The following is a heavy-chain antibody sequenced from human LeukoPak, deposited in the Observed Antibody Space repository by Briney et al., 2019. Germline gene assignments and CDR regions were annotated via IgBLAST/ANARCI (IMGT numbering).Heavy chain of an antibody. J-gene: IGHJ4*02. V-gene: IGHV4-61*08. Sequence: SETLSLTCTVSGGSISSGDYYWSWIRQPPGKGLERIGYIYYSGSTNYNPSLKSRVTISIYTSKNQFSLKPTTVTAADTAVYYCARVRVAGNDYFDYWGLGTLVTVSS. CDR3: ARVRVAGNDYFDY. CDR1: GGSISSGDYY. CDR2: IYYSGST. D-gene: IGHD6-13*01.